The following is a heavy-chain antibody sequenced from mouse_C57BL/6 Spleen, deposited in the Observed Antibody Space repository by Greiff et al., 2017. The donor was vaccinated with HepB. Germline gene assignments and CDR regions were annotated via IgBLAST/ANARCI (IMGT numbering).Heavy chain of an antibody. D-gene: IGHD1-1*01. J-gene: IGHJ2*01. CDR3: ARSVDYYGSGYYFDY. CDR1: GYTFTSYG. Sequence: VQLQQSGAELARPGASVKLSCKASGYTFTSYGISWVKQRTGQGLEWIGEIYPRSGNTYYNEKFKGKATLTADQSSSTAYMQLRSLTAEDSAVYFCARSVDYYGSGYYFDYWGQGTTLTVSS. CDR2: IYPRSGNT. V-gene: IGHV1-81*01.